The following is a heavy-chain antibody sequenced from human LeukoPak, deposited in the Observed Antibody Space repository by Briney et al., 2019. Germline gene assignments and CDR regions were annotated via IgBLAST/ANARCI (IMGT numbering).Heavy chain of an antibody. D-gene: IGHD5-18*01. CDR3: ARDLSGVTGYTYGRGIDY. CDR1: GFTFSSYS. V-gene: IGHV3-21*01. Sequence: GGFLRLSCAASGFTFSSYSMNWVRQAPGKGLEWVSSISSSSSYIYYADSVKGRFTISRDNAKNSLYLQMNSLRAEDTAVYYCARDLSGVTGYTYGRGIDYWGQGTLVTVSS. J-gene: IGHJ4*02. CDR2: ISSSSSYI.